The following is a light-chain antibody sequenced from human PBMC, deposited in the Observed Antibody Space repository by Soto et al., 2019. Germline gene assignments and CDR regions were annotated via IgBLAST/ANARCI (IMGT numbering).Light chain of an antibody. V-gene: IGLV4-69*01. CDR3: QTWGTGIRV. J-gene: IGLJ3*02. CDR1: SGHSSYA. CDR2: VNSDGSH. Sequence: QPVLTQSPSAYASLGASVKLTCTLSSGHSSYAIAWHQQQPEKGPRYLMKVNSDGSHIKGDGIPDRFSGSSSGAERYLTISSLQSEDEADYYCQTWGTGIRVFGGGTKLTVL.